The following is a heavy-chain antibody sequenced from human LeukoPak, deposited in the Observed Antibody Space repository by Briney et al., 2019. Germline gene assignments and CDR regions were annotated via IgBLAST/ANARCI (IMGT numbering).Heavy chain of an antibody. CDR2: IKQDGSEK. D-gene: IGHD3-10*01. CDR1: GFTFSSYW. J-gene: IGHJ6*03. V-gene: IGHV3-7*01. CDR3: ARTLLWFGESYMDV. Sequence: HPGGSLRLSCAASGFTFSSYWMSWVRQAPGKGLEWVANIKQDGSEKYYVDSVKGRFTISRDNAKNSLYLQMNSLRAEDTAVYYCARTLLWFGESYMDVWGKGTTVTISS.